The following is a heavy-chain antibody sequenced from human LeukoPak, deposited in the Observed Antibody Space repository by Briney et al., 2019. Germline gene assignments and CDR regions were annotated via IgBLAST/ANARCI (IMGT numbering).Heavy chain of an antibody. CDR3: ARDPYVSLMTTDEFFDY. Sequence: PGGSLRLSCAGSGFTFSNSGMHWVRQAPGKGLEWVAFIRFDGSDKYYADSVKGRFTISRDNSKKTLYLQMDSLRAEDTAVYYCARDPYVSLMTTDEFFDYWGQGTLVTVSS. CDR2: IRFDGSDK. J-gene: IGHJ4*02. V-gene: IGHV3-30*02. D-gene: IGHD1-14*01. CDR1: GFTFSNSG.